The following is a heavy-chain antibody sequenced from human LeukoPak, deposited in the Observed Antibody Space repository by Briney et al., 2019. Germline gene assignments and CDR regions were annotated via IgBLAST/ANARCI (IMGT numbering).Heavy chain of an antibody. CDR2: IYPGDSDT. V-gene: IGHV5-51*01. D-gene: IGHD3-3*01. Sequence: PGGSLRLSCKGSGYSFTSYWIGWVRQMPGKGLEWMGIIYPGDSDTRYSPSFQGQVTISADKSISTAYLQWGSLKASDTAMYYCARHGLKTYYDFWSGSDVWGQGTTVTVSS. J-gene: IGHJ6*02. CDR3: ARHGLKTYYDFWSGSDV. CDR1: GYSFTSYW.